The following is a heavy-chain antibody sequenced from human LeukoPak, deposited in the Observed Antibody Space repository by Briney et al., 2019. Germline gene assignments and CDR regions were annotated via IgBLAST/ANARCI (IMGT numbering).Heavy chain of an antibody. D-gene: IGHD6-13*01. CDR3: ARAAAGTMVDHYYYYYYMDV. CDR2: IYTSGST. V-gene: IGHV4-4*07. CDR1: GGSISSYY. Sequence: SETLSLTCTVSGGSISSYYWSWIRQPAGKGLEWIGRIYTSGSTNYNPSLKSRVTISVDTSKNQFSLKLSSVTAADTAVYYCARAAAGTMVDHYYYYYYMDVWGKGTTVTISS. J-gene: IGHJ6*03.